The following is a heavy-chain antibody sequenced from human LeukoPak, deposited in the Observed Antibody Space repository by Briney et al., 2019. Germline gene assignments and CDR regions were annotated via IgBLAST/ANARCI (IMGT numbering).Heavy chain of an antibody. CDR1: GFTFGTYG. V-gene: IGHV3-30*18. Sequence: GGSLRLSCAASGFTFGTYGMRWVRQAPGRGLEWVAVISYDGNYKYYADSVKGRFTISRDNSKNTLYLQMNSLRAEDTALYYCAKSMFNGYSSSWPLDYWGQGTLVTVSS. CDR3: AKSMFNGYSSSWPLDY. J-gene: IGHJ4*02. D-gene: IGHD6-13*01. CDR2: ISYDGNYK.